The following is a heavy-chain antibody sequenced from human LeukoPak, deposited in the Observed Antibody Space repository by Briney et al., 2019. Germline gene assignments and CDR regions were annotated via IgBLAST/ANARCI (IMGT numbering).Heavy chain of an antibody. D-gene: IGHD3-22*01. CDR3: TRGYYYDSSGPSPLDAFDI. CDR1: GYTFTSYG. Sequence: ASVKVSFKASGYTFTSYGISWVRQAPGQGLEWMGWISAYNGNTNYAQKLQGRVTMTTDTSTSTAYMELRSLRSDDTAVYYCTRGYYYDSSGPSPLDAFDIWGQGTMVTVSS. J-gene: IGHJ3*02. CDR2: ISAYNGNT. V-gene: IGHV1-18*01.